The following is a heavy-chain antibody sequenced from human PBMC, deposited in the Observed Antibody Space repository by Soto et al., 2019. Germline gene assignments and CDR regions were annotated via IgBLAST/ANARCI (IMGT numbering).Heavy chain of an antibody. Sequence: LSLTCTVSGGSMSSYYWTWIRQPAGKGLEWIGRVYSSGGTHYNPSLKSRVTISLDTSKNQFSLRLLSVTDADTAVYYCARGQRFSDWFDPWGQGTLVTVS. CDR2: VYSSGGT. CDR3: ARGQRFSDWFDP. J-gene: IGHJ5*02. V-gene: IGHV4-4*07. D-gene: IGHD3-3*01. CDR1: GGSMSSYY.